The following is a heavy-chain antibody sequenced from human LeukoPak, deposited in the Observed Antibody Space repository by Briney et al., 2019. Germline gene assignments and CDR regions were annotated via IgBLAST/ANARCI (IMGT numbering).Heavy chain of an antibody. CDR2: IYSGGST. CDR1: GFTVSSNY. Sequence: GGSLRLSCAASGFTVSSNYMSWVRQAPGKGLEWVSVIYSGGSTYYADSVKGRFTISRDNSKNTLYLQMNSLRAEDTAVYYCARALTGYDSSGYLPPFDYWGQGTLVTVSS. V-gene: IGHV3-66*02. J-gene: IGHJ4*02. CDR3: ARALTGYDSSGYLPPFDY. D-gene: IGHD3-22*01.